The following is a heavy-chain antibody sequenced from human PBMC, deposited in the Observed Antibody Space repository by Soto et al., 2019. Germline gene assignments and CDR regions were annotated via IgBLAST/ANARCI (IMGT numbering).Heavy chain of an antibody. CDR3: AHRVLRTVFGLVTTTAIYFDF. CDR2: IYWDDDK. Sequence: QITLNESGPTQVNPRQTLTLTCTFSGFSLTTSGVGVGWIRQSPGKAPEWLALIYWDDDKRYSPSLKSRLTITKDTSKNQVVLTMADLDPADTATYYCAHRVLRTVFGLVTTTAIYFDFWGRGTPVAVSS. CDR1: GFSLTTSGVG. J-gene: IGHJ4*02. D-gene: IGHD3-3*01. V-gene: IGHV2-5*02.